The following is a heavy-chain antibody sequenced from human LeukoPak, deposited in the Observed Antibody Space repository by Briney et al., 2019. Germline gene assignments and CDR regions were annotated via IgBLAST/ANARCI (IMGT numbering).Heavy chain of an antibody. Sequence: ASVKVSCKASGGTFSSYAISWVRQAPGQRLEWMGWINAGNGNTKYSQKFQGRVTITRDTSASTAYMELSSLRSEDTAVYYCATGSGYYLGIDYWGQGTLVTVSS. V-gene: IGHV1-3*01. J-gene: IGHJ4*02. D-gene: IGHD3-3*01. CDR1: GGTFSSYA. CDR3: ATGSGYYLGIDY. CDR2: INAGNGNT.